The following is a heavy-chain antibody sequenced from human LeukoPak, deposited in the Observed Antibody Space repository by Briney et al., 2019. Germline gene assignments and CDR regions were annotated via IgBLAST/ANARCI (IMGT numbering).Heavy chain of an antibody. V-gene: IGHV3-72*01. Sequence: GGSLRLSCAASGFTFSDHYMDWVRQAPGKGLEWVGRTRNKVNSYTIEYAASVKGRFTISREDSKNLLYLQMNSLKTEDTAVYYCATGLTGTIDYWGQGTVVTVS. CDR1: GFTFSDHY. J-gene: IGHJ4*02. D-gene: IGHD1-7*01. CDR3: ATGLTGTIDY. CDR2: TRNKVNSYTI.